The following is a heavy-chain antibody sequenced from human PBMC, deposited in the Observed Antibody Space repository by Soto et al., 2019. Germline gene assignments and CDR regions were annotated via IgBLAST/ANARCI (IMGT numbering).Heavy chain of an antibody. CDR1: GYTFTSYY. CDR3: ARARGITIFGVVRDDAFDI. J-gene: IGHJ3*02. CDR2: INPSGGST. D-gene: IGHD3-3*01. Sequence: QVQLVQSGAEVKKPGASVKVSCKASGYTFTSYYMHWVRQAPGQGLEWMGIINPSGGSTSYAQKFQGRVTVTRETSTSTVYMELSSLRSEDTAVYYCARARGITIFGVVRDDAFDIWGQGTMVTVSS. V-gene: IGHV1-46*01.